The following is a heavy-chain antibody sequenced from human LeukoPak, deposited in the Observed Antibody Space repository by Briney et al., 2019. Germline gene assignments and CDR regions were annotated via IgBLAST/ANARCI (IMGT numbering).Heavy chain of an antibody. D-gene: IGHD5-12*01. V-gene: IGHV3-11*04. CDR1: GFTFSDYF. CDR3: ARDAVATMDFDY. J-gene: IGHJ4*02. CDR2: ISSSGSTI. Sequence: GGSLRLSCAASGFTFSDYFMSWIRQAPGKGLEWVSYISSSGSTIYYADSVKGRFTISRDNAKNSLYLQMNSLRAEDTAVYYCARDAVATMDFDYWGQGTLVTVSS.